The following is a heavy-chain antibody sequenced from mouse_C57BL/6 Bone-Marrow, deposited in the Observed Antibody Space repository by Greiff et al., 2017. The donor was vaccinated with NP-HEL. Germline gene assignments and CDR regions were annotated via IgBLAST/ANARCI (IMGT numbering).Heavy chain of an antibody. Sequence: VQLQQSGAELVRPGASVKLSCTASGFNIKDYYMHWVKQRPEQGLEWIGRIDPEDGDTEYAPKFQGKATMTADTSSNTASLQLSSLTAEDTAVYCCTANVPFDVWGTGTTVTVSS. V-gene: IGHV14-1*01. CDR3: TANVPFDV. J-gene: IGHJ1*03. CDR1: GFNIKDYY. D-gene: IGHD5-1*01. CDR2: IDPEDGDT.